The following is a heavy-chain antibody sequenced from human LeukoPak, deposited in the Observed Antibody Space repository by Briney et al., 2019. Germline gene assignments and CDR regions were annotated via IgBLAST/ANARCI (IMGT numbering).Heavy chain of an antibody. D-gene: IGHD2-15*01. CDR2: ISYDGSNK. CDR1: GFTFSSYA. Sequence: GGSLRLSRAASGFTFSSYAMHWVRQAPGKGLEWVAVISYDGSNKYYADSVKGRFTISRDNSKNTLYLQMNSLRAEDTAVYYCARSKGSRHAFDIWGQGTMVTVSS. CDR3: ARSKGSRHAFDI. V-gene: IGHV3-30-3*01. J-gene: IGHJ3*02.